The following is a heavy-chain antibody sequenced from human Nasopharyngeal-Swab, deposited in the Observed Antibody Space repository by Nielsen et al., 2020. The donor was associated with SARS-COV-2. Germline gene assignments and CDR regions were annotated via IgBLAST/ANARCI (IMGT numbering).Heavy chain of an antibody. J-gene: IGHJ6*02. V-gene: IGHV3-9*01. D-gene: IGHD3-10*01. CDR2: ISWNSGSI. Sequence: SLKISCAASGFTFDDYAMHWVRQAPGKGLEWVSGISWNSGSIGYADSVKGRFTISRDNAKNSLYLQMNSLRAEDTALYYCAKDTFHYYGDYYGMDVWAKGPRSPSP. CDR3: AKDTFHYYGDYYGMDV. CDR1: GFTFDDYA.